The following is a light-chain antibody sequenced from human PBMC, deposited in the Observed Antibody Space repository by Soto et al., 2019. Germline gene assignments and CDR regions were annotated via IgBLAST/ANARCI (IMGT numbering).Light chain of an antibody. CDR1: QSVSSN. J-gene: IGKJ1*01. Sequence: EIVLTQSPVTLSSFPGDRVTLSCRASQSVSSNLAWYQQKPGQAPRLLIYGASTRATGIPARFSGSGSGTEFTLTISSLQSEDFAVYYCQQYNNWLRTFGQGTKVDIK. CDR2: GAS. V-gene: IGKV3-15*01. CDR3: QQYNNWLRT.